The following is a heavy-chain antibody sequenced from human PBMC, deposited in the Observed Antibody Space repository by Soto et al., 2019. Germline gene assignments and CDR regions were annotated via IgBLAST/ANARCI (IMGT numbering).Heavy chain of an antibody. Sequence: PSETLCLTCSVSGGSIGGYYGSWIRQPPGKGLEWIGYIYYSGSTNYNPSLKSRVTISVDTSKNQFSLKLSSVTAADTAVYYCARDRQQLVFSGWFDPWGQGTLVTVSS. CDR3: ARDRQQLVFSGWFDP. V-gene: IGHV4-59*01. CDR1: GGSIGGYY. CDR2: IYYSGST. D-gene: IGHD6-13*01. J-gene: IGHJ5*02.